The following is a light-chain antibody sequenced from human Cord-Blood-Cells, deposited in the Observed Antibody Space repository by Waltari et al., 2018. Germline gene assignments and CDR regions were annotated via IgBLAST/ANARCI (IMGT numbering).Light chain of an antibody. CDR1: VLANKY. CDR3: YSAADNHWV. J-gene: IGLJ3*02. Sequence: SYELPQPSSVSVPPGQTARTTCSGDVLANKYARWFQQKPGQAPVLVIYKDSERPSGIPERFSGSSSGTTVTLTISGAQVEDEADYYCYSAADNHWVFGGGTKLTVL. V-gene: IGLV3-27*01. CDR2: KDS.